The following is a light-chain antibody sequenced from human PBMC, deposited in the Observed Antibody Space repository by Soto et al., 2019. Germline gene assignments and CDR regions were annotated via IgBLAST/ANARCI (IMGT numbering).Light chain of an antibody. V-gene: IGLV2-23*01. J-gene: IGLJ3*02. Sequence: QSVLTQPPSASGSPGQSVTISCTGTSSDVGGYNYVSWYQQHPGKAPKLMIYEGSKRPSGVSNRFSGSKSGNTASLTISGLQAEDEADYYCCSYAGSSTWVFGGGTQLTVL. CDR1: SSDVGGYNY. CDR2: EGS. CDR3: CSYAGSSTWV.